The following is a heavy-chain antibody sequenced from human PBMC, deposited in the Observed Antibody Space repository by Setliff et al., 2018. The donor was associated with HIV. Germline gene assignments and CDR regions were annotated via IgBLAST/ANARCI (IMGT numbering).Heavy chain of an antibody. CDR2: IYYSGST. D-gene: IGHD1-26*01. CDR3: ARDGELTDAFDI. V-gene: IGHV4-61*01. Sequence: PSETLSLTCSVSGDSITSSTYYWTWIRQPPGKGLEWIGYIYYSGSTYYNPSLKSRVTISVDTSKNQFSLMLSSVTAADTAVYYCARDGELTDAFDIWGQGTMVTVSS. CDR1: GDSITSSTYY. J-gene: IGHJ3*02.